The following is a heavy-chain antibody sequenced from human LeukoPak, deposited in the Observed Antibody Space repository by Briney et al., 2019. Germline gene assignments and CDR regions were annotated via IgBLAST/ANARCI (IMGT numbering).Heavy chain of an antibody. J-gene: IGHJ4*02. CDR2: INSDGSST. V-gene: IGHV3-74*01. D-gene: IGHD3-16*01. CDR1: GFTFSSYW. CDR3: ARDPSGGPHYFDY. Sequence: GSLRLSCAASGFTFSSYWMHWVRQAPGKGLVWVSRINSDGSSTSYADSVKGRFTISRDNAKNTLHLQMNSLRAEDTAVYYCARDPSGGPHYFDYWGQGTLVTVSS.